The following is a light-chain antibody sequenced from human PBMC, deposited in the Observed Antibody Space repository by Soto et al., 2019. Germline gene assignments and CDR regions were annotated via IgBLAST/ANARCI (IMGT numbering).Light chain of an antibody. CDR1: QSVGSSY. J-gene: IGKJ2*02. Sequence: EIVLTQSPGTLSLSPGERATLSCRASQSVGSSYLAWYQQKPGQAPRLLIYGASSRATGIPDRFSGSGSGTDFTLTISRLEPEDFAVYYCQQYGSPWTFGQGTKLEIK. CDR3: QQYGSPWT. V-gene: IGKV3-20*01. CDR2: GAS.